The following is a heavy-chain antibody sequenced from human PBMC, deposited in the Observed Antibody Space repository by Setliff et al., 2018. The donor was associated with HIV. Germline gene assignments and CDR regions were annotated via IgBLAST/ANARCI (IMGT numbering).Heavy chain of an antibody. D-gene: IGHD5-18*01. J-gene: IGHJ4*02. Sequence: NPSETLSLTCTVSDDSIDSSSYYWGWIRQPPGKGLEWIGTIYHSGSTYYNPSLKSRVTISVDTSKNQFSLKLSSVTAADTAVYYCARRDTAMVGFDYWGQGTLVTVSS. V-gene: IGHV4-39*01. CDR1: DDSIDSSSYY. CDR3: ARRDTAMVGFDY. CDR2: IYHSGST.